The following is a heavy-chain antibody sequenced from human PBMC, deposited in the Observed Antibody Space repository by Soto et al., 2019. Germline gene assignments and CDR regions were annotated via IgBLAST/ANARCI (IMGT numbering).Heavy chain of an antibody. V-gene: IGHV3-30*18. J-gene: IGHJ6*02. Sequence: GGSLRLSCAASGFTFSSYGMHWVRQAPGKGLEWVAVISYDGSNKYYADSVKGRFTISRDNSKNTLYLQMNSLRAEDTAVYYCAKDNFPTSRYYYYYYGMDVWGQGTTVTVS. CDR2: ISYDGSNK. CDR3: AKDNFPTSRYYYYYYGMDV. CDR1: GFTFSSYG. D-gene: IGHD3-16*01.